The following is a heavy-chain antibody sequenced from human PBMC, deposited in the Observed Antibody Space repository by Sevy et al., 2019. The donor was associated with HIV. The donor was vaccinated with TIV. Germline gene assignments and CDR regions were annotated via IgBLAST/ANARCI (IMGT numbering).Heavy chain of an antibody. V-gene: IGHV3-15*01. CDR2: IKSKIDGETT. J-gene: IGHJ4*02. D-gene: IGHD3-22*01. Sequence: GGSLRLSCAVSGFTFSNAWMNRVRQAPRTGLQWVGLIKSKIDGETTDYAAPVKGRFTISRDDSKNTVYLQMNSLKTEDTAVYYCATAPGYYDSSPFDYWGPGTLVTVSS. CDR1: GFTFSNAW. CDR3: ATAPGYYDSSPFDY.